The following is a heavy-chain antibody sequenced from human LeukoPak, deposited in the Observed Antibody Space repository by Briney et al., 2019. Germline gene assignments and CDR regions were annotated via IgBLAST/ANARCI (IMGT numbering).Heavy chain of an antibody. J-gene: IGHJ4*02. Sequence: GESLKISCQGSGYKFSNYWVGWVRQMPGEGLEWMGIVYPDDSDTRYSPSFQGQVTISADKSISTAYLQWNTLKASDTAMYYCARAYGATEFFEYWGQGTRVTVSS. CDR2: VYPDDSDT. D-gene: IGHD4-17*01. CDR1: GYKFSNYW. V-gene: IGHV5-51*01. CDR3: ARAYGATEFFEY.